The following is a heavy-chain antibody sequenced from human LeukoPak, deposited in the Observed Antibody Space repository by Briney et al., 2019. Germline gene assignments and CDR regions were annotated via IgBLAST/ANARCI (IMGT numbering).Heavy chain of an antibody. Sequence: PSESLSLTCTVSGGSISSSTYYWGWIRQPPGKGLEWIGSIHYSGNTHYNASLKSRVTISADTSKNQFTLELTSVTAEDTAVYYCARHLVIDIGYIRNWGQGTLVTVSS. V-gene: IGHV4-39*01. CDR3: ARHLVIDIGYIRN. CDR1: GGSISSSTYY. CDR2: IHYSGNT. J-gene: IGHJ4*02. D-gene: IGHD5-12*01.